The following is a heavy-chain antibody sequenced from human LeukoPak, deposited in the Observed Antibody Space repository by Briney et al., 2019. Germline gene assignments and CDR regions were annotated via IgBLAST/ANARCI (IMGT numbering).Heavy chain of an antibody. CDR3: ARVKLGYYDNDFDY. V-gene: IGHV4-59*01. CDR1: GGSISSYY. D-gene: IGHD3-22*01. J-gene: IGHJ4*02. Sequence: SETLSLTCTVSGGSISSYYWSWIRQPPGKGLEWIGYIYYSGSTNYNPSLKSRVTISVDTSKNQFSLKLSSVTAADTAVYYCARVKLGYYDNDFDYWGQGTLVTVSS. CDR2: IYYSGST.